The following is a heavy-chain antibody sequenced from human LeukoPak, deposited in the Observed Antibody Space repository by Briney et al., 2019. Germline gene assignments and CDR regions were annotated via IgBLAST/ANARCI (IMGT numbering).Heavy chain of an antibody. CDR3: AKDMVAGTEDY. CDR1: GFTFSSYG. J-gene: IGHJ4*02. V-gene: IGHV3-30*18. D-gene: IGHD6-19*01. CDR2: ISYDGSNK. Sequence: PGRSLRLPCAASGFTFSSYGMHWVRQAPGKGLEWVAVISYDGSNKYYADSVKGRFTISRDNSKNTLYLQMNSLRAEDTAVYYCAKDMVAGTEDYWGQGTLVTVSS.